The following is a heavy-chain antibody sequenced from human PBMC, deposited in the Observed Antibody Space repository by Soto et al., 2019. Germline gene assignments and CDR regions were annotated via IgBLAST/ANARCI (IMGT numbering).Heavy chain of an antibody. CDR3: ARGGRGCPHGMNV. CDR2: IKQDGSEK. Sequence: EVQLVESGGGLVQPGGSLRLSCAASGFTFSSYWMSWVRQAPGKGLEWVANIKQDGSEKYYVDSVKGRFTISRDNAKNSPYLQMNSLSAEDTAVYYCARGGRGCPHGMNVWGQGTTVTASS. CDR1: GFTFSSYW. V-gene: IGHV3-7*01. J-gene: IGHJ6*02. D-gene: IGHD2-15*01.